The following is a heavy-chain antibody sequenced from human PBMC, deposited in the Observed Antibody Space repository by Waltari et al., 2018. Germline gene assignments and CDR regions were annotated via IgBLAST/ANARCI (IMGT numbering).Heavy chain of an antibody. V-gene: IGHV1-2*02. CDR2: INPNRGVT. CDR3: ARDRRPDIVVVPAARYLFDY. CDR1: GYTFTGYY. Sequence: QVQLVQSGAEVKKPGASVKVSCKASGYTFTGYYMHWVRQAHGQGLEWMGWINPNRGVTNYAQKFQGMVTMTRDTSISTAYMELSRLRSYDTAVYYCARDRRPDIVVVPAARYLFDYWGQGTLVTVSS. J-gene: IGHJ4*02. D-gene: IGHD2-2*01.